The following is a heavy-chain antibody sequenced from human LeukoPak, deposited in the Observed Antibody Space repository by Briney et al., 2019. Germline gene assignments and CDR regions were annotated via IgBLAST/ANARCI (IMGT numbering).Heavy chain of an antibody. CDR2: IKEDGSQQ. V-gene: IGHV3-7*01. J-gene: IGHJ4*02. Sequence: PGGSLRLSCAASGFPFSGYWMDWVRQAPGKGMEWVANIKEDGSQQYYADSVKGRFTISRYNAKNSLYLQMNSLRVEDTAIYYCSRSLDYLGQGALVTVSS. CDR3: SRSLDY. CDR1: GFPFSGYW.